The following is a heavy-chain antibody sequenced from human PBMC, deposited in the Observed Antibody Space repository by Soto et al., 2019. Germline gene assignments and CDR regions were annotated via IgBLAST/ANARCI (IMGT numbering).Heavy chain of an antibody. CDR2: ISGSGGST. CDR3: ARGVLYSSGWHWSFDL. D-gene: IGHD6-19*01. V-gene: IGHV3-23*01. J-gene: IGHJ2*01. CDR1: GFTFSSYA. Sequence: PGGSLRLSCAASGFTFSSYARSWVRQPPGKGLEWVSAISGSGGSTYYADSVKGRFTISRDNSKNTLYLQMNSLRAEDTAVYYCARGVLYSSGWHWSFDLWGRGTLVTVSS.